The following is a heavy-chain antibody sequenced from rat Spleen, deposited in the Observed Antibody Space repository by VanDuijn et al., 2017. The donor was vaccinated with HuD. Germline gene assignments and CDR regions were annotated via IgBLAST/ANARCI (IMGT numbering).Heavy chain of an antibody. CDR1: GFTFSDYG. CDR3: ARLSTVRVYLPCDY. V-gene: IGHV5-29*01. D-gene: IGHD1-4*01. CDR2: ISYDDRST. Sequence: EVQLVESGGGLVQPGRSLKLSCAASGFTFSDYGMAWVRQAPTTGLEWVATISYDDRSTYYRDSVKGRFTISRDNTKNTLYLQMDNLRSEEMASYYCARLSTVRVYLPCDYWGQGVMVTVSS. J-gene: IGHJ2*01.